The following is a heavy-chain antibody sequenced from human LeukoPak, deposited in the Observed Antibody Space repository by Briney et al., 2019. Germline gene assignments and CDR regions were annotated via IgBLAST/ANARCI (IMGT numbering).Heavy chain of an antibody. J-gene: IGHJ4*02. CDR1: GGSISSSSYY. CDR2: IYYSGST. Sequence: SETLSLTCTVSGGSISSSSYYWGWIRQPPGKGLEWIGSIYYSGSTYYNPSLKSRVTISVDTSKNQFSLKLSSVTAADTAVYYCARTPSVYCSGGDCYPGHFDYWGQGTLVTVSS. CDR3: ARTPSVYCSGGDCYPGHFDY. D-gene: IGHD2-15*01. V-gene: IGHV4-39*07.